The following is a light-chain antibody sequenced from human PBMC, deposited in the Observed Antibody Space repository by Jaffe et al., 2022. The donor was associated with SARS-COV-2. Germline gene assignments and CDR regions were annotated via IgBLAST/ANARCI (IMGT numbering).Light chain of an antibody. Sequence: DIQMTQSPPSLSASVGDRVTMTCRASQGISDYLAWYQQKPGRVPKLLIYAASTLQSGVPSRFSGRGSGTDFTLTISSLQPEDVATYYCQKYNSAPWTFGQGTKVEIK. V-gene: IGKV1-27*01. CDR1: QGISDY. CDR2: AAS. CDR3: QKYNSAPWT. J-gene: IGKJ1*01.